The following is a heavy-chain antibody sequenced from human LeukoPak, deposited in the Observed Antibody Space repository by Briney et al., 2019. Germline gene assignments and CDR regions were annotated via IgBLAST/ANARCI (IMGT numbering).Heavy chain of an antibody. J-gene: IGHJ4*02. D-gene: IGHD5-12*01. CDR2: IYYSGST. CDR1: GGSISSGGYY. V-gene: IGHV4-31*03. CDR3: ARVGGRVATVSDY. Sequence: SETLSLTCTVSGGSISSGGYYWSWIRQHPGKGLEWIGYIYYSGSTYYNPSLKSRVTISVDTSKNQFSLKLSSVTAADTAVYYCARVGGRVATVSDYWGQGTLVTVSS.